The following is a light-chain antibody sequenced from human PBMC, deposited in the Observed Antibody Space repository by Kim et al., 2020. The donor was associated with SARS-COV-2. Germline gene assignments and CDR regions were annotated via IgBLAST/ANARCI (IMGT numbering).Light chain of an antibody. J-gene: IGKJ1*01. Sequence: PGERATLSCRASQSVSSYLAWYQQKPGQAPRLLIYDASNRATDIPARFSGSGSGTDFTLTISSLEPEDFAVYYCQQRSDWLGTFGQGTKVDI. CDR3: QQRSDWLGT. V-gene: IGKV3-11*01. CDR1: QSVSSY. CDR2: DAS.